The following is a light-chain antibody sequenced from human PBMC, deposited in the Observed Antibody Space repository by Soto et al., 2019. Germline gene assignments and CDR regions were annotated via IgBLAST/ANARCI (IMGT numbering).Light chain of an antibody. CDR1: SSDVGYYDY. CDR3: QLWVSSSHHFYA. CDR2: EVT. Sequence: QSALTQPPSASGFPGQSVTISCTGTSSDVGYYDYVSWYQQHPGKAPKLVIYEVTKRPSGVPDRVSASKSGNTASLTVSGLRAEDEADYYCQLWVSSSHHFYAFGTGTKLTVL. J-gene: IGLJ1*01. V-gene: IGLV2-8*01.